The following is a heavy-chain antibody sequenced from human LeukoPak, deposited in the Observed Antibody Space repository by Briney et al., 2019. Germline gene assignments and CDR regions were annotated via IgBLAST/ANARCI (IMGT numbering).Heavy chain of an antibody. CDR3: SGRDSSRSPRAY. V-gene: IGHV3-7*01. CDR1: GLTFTDFW. D-gene: IGHD2-2*01. J-gene: IGHJ4*02. CDR2: IKSDGNEK. Sequence: GGSLRLSCAASGLTFTDFWMSWVRLAPGRGLEWLANIKSDGNEKYYVDSVKGRFAISRDNAKNEVYLEMNSLRAEDTGVYYCSGRDSSRSPRAYWGQGTLVRVSS.